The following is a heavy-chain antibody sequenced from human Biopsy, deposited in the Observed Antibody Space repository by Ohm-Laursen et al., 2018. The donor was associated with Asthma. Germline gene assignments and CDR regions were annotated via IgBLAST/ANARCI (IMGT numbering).Heavy chain of an antibody. CDR1: GFTFSSYG. J-gene: IGHJ6*02. CDR3: ARGYSGSDRIVYYYSGLEV. D-gene: IGHD5-12*01. Sequence: SLRLSCAASGFTFSSYGIHWVRQAPGKGLEWVAVIWYDGGCKDNVDSVRGRFTISRDNSKNTLYLQMNSLSAEDTAVYYCARGYSGSDRIVYYYSGLEVWGQGTTVTVSS. CDR2: IWYDGGCK. V-gene: IGHV3-33*01.